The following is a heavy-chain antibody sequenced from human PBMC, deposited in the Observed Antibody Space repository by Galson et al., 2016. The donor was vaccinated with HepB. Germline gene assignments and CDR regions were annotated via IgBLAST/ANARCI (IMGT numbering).Heavy chain of an antibody. D-gene: IGHD3-9*01. CDR1: GYTFTPYG. CDR3: ARVYVVLTGEGEDYYYGMDL. Sequence: QSGAEVTKPGESLKISCKASGYTFTPYGIHWVRQAPGQRLQWMGWINTVKGNTKYSQKFQGRVTISRDTSATTAYMELSSLRSEDTAVYYCARVYVVLTGEGEDYYYGMDLWGPGSLVTVSS. CDR2: INTVKGNT. J-gene: IGHJ6*02. V-gene: IGHV1-3*04.